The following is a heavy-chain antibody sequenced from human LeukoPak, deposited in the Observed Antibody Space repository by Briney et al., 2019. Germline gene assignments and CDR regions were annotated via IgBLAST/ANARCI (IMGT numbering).Heavy chain of an antibody. CDR3: ARAPVTSCRGAFCYPFDY. J-gene: IGHJ4*02. CDR2: TSSSDPGT. CDR1: GFPLSSYA. Sequence: GGSLRLSCAASGFPLSSYAMSWFRQGPGKGLEWFAATSSSDPGTYHADSVRGRFTISRDNSKNTLYLQMNRLRVEDAAVYYCARAPVTSCRGAFCYPFDYWGQGTLVTVSS. V-gene: IGHV3-23*01. D-gene: IGHD2-15*01.